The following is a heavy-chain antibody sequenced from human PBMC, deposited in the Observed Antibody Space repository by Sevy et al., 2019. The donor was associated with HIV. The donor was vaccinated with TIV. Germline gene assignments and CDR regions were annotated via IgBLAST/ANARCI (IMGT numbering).Heavy chain of an antibody. CDR2: INHSGST. V-gene: IGHV4-34*01. CDR1: GGSFSGYY. CDR3: ARSIAANSGVDY. Sequence: SETLSLTCAVYGGSFSGYYWSWIRQPPGKGLEWIGEINHSGSTNYNPSLKSRVTISVDTSKNQFSLKLGSVTAAETAVYYCARSIAANSGVDYWGQGTLVTVSS. J-gene: IGHJ4*02. D-gene: IGHD6-6*01.